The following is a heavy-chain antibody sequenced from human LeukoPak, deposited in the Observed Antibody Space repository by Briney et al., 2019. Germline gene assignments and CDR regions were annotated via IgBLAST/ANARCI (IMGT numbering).Heavy chain of an antibody. CDR3: ARHTGLGRGIDY. J-gene: IGHJ4*02. CDR1: GGSFSGYY. Sequence: SETLSLTCAVYGGSFSGYYWSWIRQPPGKGLEWIGEINHSGSTNYNPSLKSRVTISVDTSKNHFSLKLSSVTAADTAVYYCARHTGLGRGIDYWGQGTLVTVSS. CDR2: INHSGST. V-gene: IGHV4-34*01. D-gene: IGHD7-27*01.